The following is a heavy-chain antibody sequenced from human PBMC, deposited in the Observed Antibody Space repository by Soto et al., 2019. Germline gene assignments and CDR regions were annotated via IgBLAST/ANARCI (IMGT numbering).Heavy chain of an antibody. J-gene: IGHJ4*02. V-gene: IGHV4-31*02. CDR2: IYYSGDT. CDR3: ARSSYGLYYFDY. D-gene: IGHD5-18*01. Sequence: WTWIRQQPGKGLEWIGYIYYSGDTYYNPSLKSRVTISVDTSKNQFSLKLSSVTAADTAVYYCARSSYGLYYFDYWGQGTLVTVSS.